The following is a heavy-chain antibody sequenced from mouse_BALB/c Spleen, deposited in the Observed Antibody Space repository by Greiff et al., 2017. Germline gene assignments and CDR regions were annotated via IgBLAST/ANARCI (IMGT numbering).Heavy chain of an antibody. CDR3: ARHGRYDPYAMDY. D-gene: IGHD2-14*01. V-gene: IGHV2-6-2*01. CDR1: GFSLTSYG. J-gene: IGHJ4*01. CDR2: IWSDGST. Sequence: QVQLKESGPDLVAPSQSLSITCTVSGFSLTSYGVHWVRQPPGKGLEWLVVIWSDGSTTYNSALKSRLSISKDNSKSQVFLKMNSLQTDDTAMYYCARHGRYDPYAMDYWGQGTSVTVSS.